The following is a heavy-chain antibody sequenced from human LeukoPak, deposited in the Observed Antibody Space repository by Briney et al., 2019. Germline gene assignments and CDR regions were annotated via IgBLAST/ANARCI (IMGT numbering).Heavy chain of an antibody. CDR3: ASSALGYCSGGSCAAYYYYGMDV. J-gene: IGHJ6*02. V-gene: IGHV4-4*07. D-gene: IGHD2-15*01. CDR2: IYTSGST. CDR1: GGSISSYY. Sequence: PSETLSLTCTVSGGSISSYYWSWIRQPAGKGLEWIGRIYTSGSTNYNPSLKSRVTMSVDTSKNQFSLKLSSVTAADTAVYYCASSALGYCSGGSCAAYYYYGMDVWGQETTVTVSS.